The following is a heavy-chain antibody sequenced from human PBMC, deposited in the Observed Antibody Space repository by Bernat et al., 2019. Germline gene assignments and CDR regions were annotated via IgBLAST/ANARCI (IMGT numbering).Heavy chain of an antibody. D-gene: IGHD3-16*01. CDR2: IWNDGSKQ. J-gene: IGHJ6*02. CDR3: ARDMSTHVDY. Sequence: QVQLVESGGGVVQSGRSLRLSCATSGFTFSHCGMHWVRQAPGKGLEWVAVIWNDGSKQYYGDSVKGRFTVSRDDSKSTVYLQINSLGAEDTAVYYCARDMSTHVDYWGQGTTVTVSS. V-gene: IGHV3-33*01. CDR1: GFTFSHCG.